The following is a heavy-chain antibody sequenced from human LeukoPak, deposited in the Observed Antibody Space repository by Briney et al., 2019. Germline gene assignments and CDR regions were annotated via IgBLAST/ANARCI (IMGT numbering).Heavy chain of an antibody. CDR2: ISSSGNT. D-gene: IGHD3-3*01. V-gene: IGHV4-39*02. Sequence: SETLSLTCIVSGGSTSGGNYYWGWIRRPPGKGLEWIGGISSSGNTYYNPSLKSRITISIDTSKNHFSLKLSSVTAADTAVYYCARLGAGPTYYDFWSGYSSFYFDYWGQGTLVTVSS. CDR1: GGSTSGGNYY. CDR3: ARLGAGPTYYDFWSGYSSFYFDY. J-gene: IGHJ4*02.